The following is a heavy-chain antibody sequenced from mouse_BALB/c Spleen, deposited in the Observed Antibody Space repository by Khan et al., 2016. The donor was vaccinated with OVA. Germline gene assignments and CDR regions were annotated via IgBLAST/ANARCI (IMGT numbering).Heavy chain of an antibody. D-gene: IGHD1-1*01. Sequence: EVQLLETGGDVVKPGGSLKLSCAASGFTFSTYGMSWVRQTPDKRLEWVATVSTGGHYTYYPDTVKGRFTISRDNAKDTLYLQMSGLKSEDTAMFYCARLAYFYGSEGFAYWGQGTLVTVSA. CDR1: GFTFSTYG. V-gene: IGHV5-6*01. CDR3: ARLAYFYGSEGFAY. J-gene: IGHJ3*01. CDR2: VSTGGHYT.